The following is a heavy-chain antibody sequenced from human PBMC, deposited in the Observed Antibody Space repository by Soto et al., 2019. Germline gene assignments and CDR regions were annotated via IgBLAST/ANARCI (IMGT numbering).Heavy chain of an antibody. J-gene: IGHJ5*02. CDR1: GFTFSSYS. CDR2: ISSSSSTI. D-gene: IGHD6-13*01. CDR3: AREDSSSWLNWFDP. Sequence: GVLRLSCAASGFTFSSYSMNWVRQAPGKGLEWVSYISSSSSTIYYADSVKGRFTISRDNAKNSLYLQMNSLRAEDTAVYYCAREDSSSWLNWFDPWGQGTLVTVSS. V-gene: IGHV3-48*01.